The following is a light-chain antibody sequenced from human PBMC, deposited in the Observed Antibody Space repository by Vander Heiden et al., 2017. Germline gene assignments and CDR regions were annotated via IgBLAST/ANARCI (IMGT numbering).Light chain of an antibody. CDR3: QTWGTGTQGVV. CDR1: SGQRSYA. Sequence: QLVLTKSPSASASLGASVKLTCTRSSGQRSYAIAWHQQQPEKGPRYLMKLNSDGSHSKGDGIPDRFSGSSSGAERYLTISSLQSEDEADYYCQTWGTGTQGVVFGGGTKLTVL. CDR2: LNSDGSH. J-gene: IGLJ2*01. V-gene: IGLV4-69*02.